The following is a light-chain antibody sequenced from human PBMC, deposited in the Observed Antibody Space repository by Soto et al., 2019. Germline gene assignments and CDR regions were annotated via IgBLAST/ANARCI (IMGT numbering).Light chain of an antibody. CDR3: AAWDDSLNAVV. CDR1: SSNIGSNS. V-gene: IGLV1-44*01. Sequence: QSALTQPPSASGTPGQRVTISCSGSSSNIGSNSVNWYQQLPGTAPKLLIYNSNQRPSGVPDRFSGSKSGSSASLAISGLQSEDEADYYCAAWDDSLNAVVFGGGTKLTVL. CDR2: NSN. J-gene: IGLJ2*01.